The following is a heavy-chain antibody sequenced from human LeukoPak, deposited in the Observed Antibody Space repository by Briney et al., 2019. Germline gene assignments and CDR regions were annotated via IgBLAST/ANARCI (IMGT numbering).Heavy chain of an antibody. CDR2: ISSNGGST. J-gene: IGHJ4*02. D-gene: IGHD1-26*01. CDR3: ARVKIQWELLHIDY. Sequence: GGSLRLSCAASGFTFSSYAMHWVRQAPGKGLEYVSAISSNGGSTYYANSVKGRFTISRDNSKNTLYLQMGSLRAEDMAVYYCARVKIQWELLHIDYWGQGTLVTVSS. V-gene: IGHV3-64*01. CDR1: GFTFSSYA.